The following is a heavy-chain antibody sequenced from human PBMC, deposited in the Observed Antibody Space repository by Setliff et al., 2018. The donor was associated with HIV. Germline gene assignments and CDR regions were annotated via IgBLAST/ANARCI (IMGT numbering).Heavy chain of an antibody. CDR3: ARQGCSSTSCYKDYYYYYGMDV. CDR2: IYPGDSDT. V-gene: IGHV5-51*01. CDR1: GYSFTSYW. J-gene: IGHJ6*02. Sequence: GESLKISCKGSGYSFTSYWIGWVRQMPGKGLEWMGIIYPGDSDTRYSPSFQGQVTISADKSISTAYLQWSSLKASDTAMYYCARQGCSSTSCYKDYYYYYGMDVWGQGTTVTV. D-gene: IGHD2-2*02.